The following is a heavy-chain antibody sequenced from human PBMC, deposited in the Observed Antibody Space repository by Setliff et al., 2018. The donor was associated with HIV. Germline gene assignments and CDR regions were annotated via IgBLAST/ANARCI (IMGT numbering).Heavy chain of an antibody. CDR2: IYYSGST. Sequence: PSETLSLTCTVSGGSISSYYWSWIRQPPGKGLEWIGSIYYSGSTYYNPSLKSRVTISVDTSKNQFSLNLTSVTAADTAVYYCAQLTPRTHYFYGMDVWGQGTTVTVSS. V-gene: IGHV4-39*07. J-gene: IGHJ6*02. CDR1: GGSISSYY. CDR3: AQLTPRTHYFYGMDV.